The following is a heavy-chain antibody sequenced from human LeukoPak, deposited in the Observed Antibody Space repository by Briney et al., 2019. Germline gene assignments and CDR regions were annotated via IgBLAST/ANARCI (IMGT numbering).Heavy chain of an antibody. D-gene: IGHD2-2*01. CDR2: ILPDGSQK. CDR1: DFTFDFYW. Sequence: GGSLRLSCVASDFTFDFYWMTWVRQAPGKGLEWLANILPDGSQKYYVDSVKGRFTISRDNPKNSLYLQINNLRAEDTAVYYCGRLAHNAWYAINFWGQGTLVTVSS. V-gene: IGHV3-7*01. CDR3: GRLAHNAWYAINF. J-gene: IGHJ4*02.